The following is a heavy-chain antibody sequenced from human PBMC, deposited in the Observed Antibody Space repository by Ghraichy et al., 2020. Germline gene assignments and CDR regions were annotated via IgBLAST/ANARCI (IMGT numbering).Heavy chain of an antibody. CDR3: ASRYCSSTSCPASYYYYYYGMDV. V-gene: IGHV3-11*01. CDR2: ISSSGSTI. J-gene: IGHJ6*02. D-gene: IGHD2-2*01. CDR1: GFTFSDYY. Sequence: GGSLRLSCAASGFTFSDYYMSWIRQAPGKGLEWVLYISSSGSTIYYADSVKGRFTISRDNAKNSLYLQMNSLRAEDTAVYYCASRYCSSTSCPASYYYYYYGMDVWGQGTTVTVSS.